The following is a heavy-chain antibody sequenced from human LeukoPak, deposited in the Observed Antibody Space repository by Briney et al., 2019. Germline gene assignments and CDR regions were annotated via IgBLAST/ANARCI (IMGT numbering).Heavy chain of an antibody. CDR3: ARHYYDNTGYYYLDY. CDR2: MYYSGST. D-gene: IGHD3-22*01. CDR1: GGAVTGSTYY. Sequence: SETLSLTCNVSGGAVTGSTYYWAWIRQPPGKGLEWIGSMYYSGSTFYTPSLKSRVTISVDTSKNHFSLKLTSVTAADTATYYCARHYYDNTGYYYLDYWGQGTLVSVSS. J-gene: IGHJ4*02. V-gene: IGHV4-39*02.